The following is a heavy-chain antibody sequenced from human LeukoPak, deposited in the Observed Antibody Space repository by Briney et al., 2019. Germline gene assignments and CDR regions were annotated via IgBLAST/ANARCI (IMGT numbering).Heavy chain of an antibody. CDR2: ISGSGDSR. CDR3: ARKGGTRFDFWRGYGY. V-gene: IGHV3-23*01. J-gene: IGHJ4*02. CDR1: GFTFSSYG. Sequence: GGSLRLSCAASGFTFSSYGMSWVRQAPGKGLEWVSVISGSGDSRDYADSVKGRSTISRDNSKNTLYLQMNSLRAEDTAVYYCARKGGTRFDFWRGYGYWGQGTLVTVSS. D-gene: IGHD3-3*01.